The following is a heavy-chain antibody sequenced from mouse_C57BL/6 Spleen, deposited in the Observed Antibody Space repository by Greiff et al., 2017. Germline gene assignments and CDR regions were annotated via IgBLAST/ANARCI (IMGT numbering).Heavy chain of an antibody. V-gene: IGHV1-81*01. Sequence: VQLKESGAELARPGASVKLSCKASGYTFTSYGIRWVKQRTGQGLEWIGEIYPRSGNTYYNEKFKGKATLTADKSSSTAYMELRSLTSEDSAVYFCARHGREGTDWYVDVWGTGTTVTVSS. CDR2: IYPRSGNT. J-gene: IGHJ1*03. CDR1: GYTFTSYG. CDR3: ARHGREGTDWYVDV. D-gene: IGHD1-1*01.